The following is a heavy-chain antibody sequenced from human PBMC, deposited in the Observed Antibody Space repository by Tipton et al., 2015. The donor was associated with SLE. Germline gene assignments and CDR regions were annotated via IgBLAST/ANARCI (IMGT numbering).Heavy chain of an antibody. J-gene: IGHJ4*02. V-gene: IGHV4-61*02. CDR2: IYTSGST. Sequence: TLSLTCTVSGGSISSGSYYWSWIRQPAGKGLEWIWRIYTSGSTNYNPSLKSRVTISVDTSKNQFSLKLSSVTAADTGVYYCARAGEGVFDYWGQGTLVTVSS. CDR3: ARAGEGVFDY. CDR1: GGSISSGSYY. D-gene: IGHD3-10*01.